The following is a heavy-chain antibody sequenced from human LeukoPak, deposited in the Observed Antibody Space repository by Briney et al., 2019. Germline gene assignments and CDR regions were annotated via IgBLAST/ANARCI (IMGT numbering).Heavy chain of an antibody. CDR2: ISGGGGST. D-gene: IGHD1-26*01. CDR3: AKDRGVGATGYGIDV. V-gene: IGHV3-23*01. J-gene: IGHJ6*02. CDR1: GFTFTSYA. Sequence: GGSLRLSCAASGFTFTSYAMSWVRQAPPLGLEWVSAISGGGGSTYYADSVKGRFTISRDNSKNTLYLQMNGLRAEDTAVYYCAKDRGVGATGYGIDVWGQGTTVIVSS.